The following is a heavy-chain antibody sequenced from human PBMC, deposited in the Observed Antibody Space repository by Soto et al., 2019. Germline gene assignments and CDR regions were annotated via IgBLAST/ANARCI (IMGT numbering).Heavy chain of an antibody. CDR3: ARDEQDCSSISCYHTTNYYGMDV. V-gene: IGHV3-30-3*01. CDR1: GFTFSSYA. CDR2: ISYDGSNK. Sequence: PGGSLRLSCAASGFTFSSYAMHWVRQAPGKGLEWVAVISYDGSNKYYADSVKGRFTISRDNSKNTLYLQMNSLRAEDTAVYYCARDEQDCSSISCYHTTNYYGMDVRGQRTKVTVSS. D-gene: IGHD2-2*01. J-gene: IGHJ6*02.